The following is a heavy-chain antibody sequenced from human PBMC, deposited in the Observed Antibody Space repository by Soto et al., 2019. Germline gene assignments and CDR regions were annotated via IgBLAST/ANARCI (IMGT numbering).Heavy chain of an antibody. CDR1: GYRFSDYY. D-gene: IGHD5-12*01. Sequence: QVQLVQSGAEVKKPGASVTVSCKASGYRFSDYYLHWVRQAPGQGPEWMGWMNPNSGDTKYAQKFKGRVTMTRDTSVRTVFIELNWLKSDDTAVYYCARESGGATATLDYYYFYMDVWGIGTTVTVSS. V-gene: IGHV1-2*02. CDR2: MNPNSGDT. CDR3: ARESGGATATLDYYYFYMDV. J-gene: IGHJ6*03.